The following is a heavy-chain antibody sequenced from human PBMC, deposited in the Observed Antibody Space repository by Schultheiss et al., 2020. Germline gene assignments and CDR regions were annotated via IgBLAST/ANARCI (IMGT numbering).Heavy chain of an antibody. J-gene: IGHJ4*02. D-gene: IGHD3-22*01. CDR2: IYHSGST. CDR1: GYSISSGYY. CDR3: ARDSYYYDSSGYSSYFDY. Sequence: SETLSLTCAVSGYSISSGYYWGWIRQPPGKGLEWIGSIYHSGSTYYNPSLKSRVTISVDTSKNQFSLKLSSVTAADTAVYYCARDSYYYDSSGYSSYFDYWGQGTLVTGS. V-gene: IGHV4-38-2*02.